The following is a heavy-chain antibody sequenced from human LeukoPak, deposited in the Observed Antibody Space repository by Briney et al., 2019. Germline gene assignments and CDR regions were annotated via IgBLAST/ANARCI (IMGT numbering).Heavy chain of an antibody. V-gene: IGHV1-18*01. Sequence: RASVKASCKASGYTFTSYGISWVRQAPGQGLELMGWISAYNGNTNYAQKLQGRVTMTTDTSTSTAYMELRSLRSDYTAVYYCAMGTVTTSWFDPWGQGTLVTVSS. CDR2: ISAYNGNT. D-gene: IGHD4-11*01. CDR1: GYTFTSYG. J-gene: IGHJ5*02. CDR3: AMGTVTTSWFDP.